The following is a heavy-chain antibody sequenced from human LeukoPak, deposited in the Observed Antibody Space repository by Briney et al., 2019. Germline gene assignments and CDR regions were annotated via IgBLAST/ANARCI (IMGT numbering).Heavy chain of an antibody. CDR1: GFTFTNYW. D-gene: IGHD1-7*01. J-gene: IGHJ4*02. CDR3: ASRAGKPGNTPWCFDY. Sequence: GGSLRLSCAASGFTFTNYWMTWVRQAPGRGPEWVANIRQDGSETNYVDSVRGRFTIARDNTKNSLYLQMTSLRGEDTAVYYCASRAGKPGNTPWCFDYWGQGALVTVSS. V-gene: IGHV3-7*01. CDR2: IRQDGSET.